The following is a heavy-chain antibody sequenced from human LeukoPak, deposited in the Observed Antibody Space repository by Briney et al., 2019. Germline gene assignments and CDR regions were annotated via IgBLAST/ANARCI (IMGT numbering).Heavy chain of an antibody. D-gene: IGHD3-10*01. CDR2: INHSGST. CDR1: GGSFSGYY. V-gene: IGHV4-34*01. Sequence: SETLSLTCAVHGGSFSGYYWSWIRQPPGKGLEWIGEINHSGSTNYNPSLKSRVTISVDTSKNQFSLKLSSVTAADTAVYYCARSRYYGSGSYYRRAFDIWGQGTMVTVSS. CDR3: ARSRYYGSGSYYRRAFDI. J-gene: IGHJ3*02.